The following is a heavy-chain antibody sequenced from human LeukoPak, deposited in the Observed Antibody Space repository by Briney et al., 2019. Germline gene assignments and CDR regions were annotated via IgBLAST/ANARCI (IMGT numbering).Heavy chain of an antibody. CDR3: AVTAVEGPIEYYFDY. J-gene: IGHJ4*02. CDR2: INIKSGDT. Sequence: ASVQVSCLASGHTFTGQYIHWLRQAPGPGIDWIAWINIKSGDTSSGQRFHHSVTFTMEASTTTAYMELTSLRSDDTAIYYCAVTAVEGPIEYYFDYWGQGTLVTVSS. CDR1: GHTFTGQY. D-gene: IGHD2/OR15-2a*01. V-gene: IGHV1-2*02.